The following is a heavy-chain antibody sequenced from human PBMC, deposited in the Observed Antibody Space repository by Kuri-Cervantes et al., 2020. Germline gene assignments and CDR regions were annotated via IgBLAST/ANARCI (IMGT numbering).Heavy chain of an antibody. D-gene: IGHD3-16*02. CDR2: INPSGGST. J-gene: IGHJ4*02. CDR3: ARASGMITFGGVIVF. CDR1: GGTFSSYT. Sequence: ASVKVSCKASGGTFSSYTISWVRQALGQGLEWMGIINPSGGSTSYAQKFQGRVTMTRDTSTSTVYMELSSLRSEDTAVYYCARASGMITFGGVIVFWGQGTLVTVSS. V-gene: IGHV1-46*01.